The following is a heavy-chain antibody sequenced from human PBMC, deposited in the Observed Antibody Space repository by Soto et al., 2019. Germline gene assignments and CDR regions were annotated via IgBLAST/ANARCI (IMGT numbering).Heavy chain of an antibody. Sequence: SETLSLTCTVSGGSISSYYWSWIRQPPGKGLEWIGYIYYSGSTNYNPSLKSRVTISVDTSKNQFSLKLSSVTAADTAVYYCARVNYGDYARRYFQHWGQGTLVTVSS. CDR1: GGSISSYY. CDR2: IYYSGST. CDR3: ARVNYGDYARRYFQH. D-gene: IGHD4-17*01. J-gene: IGHJ1*01. V-gene: IGHV4-59*01.